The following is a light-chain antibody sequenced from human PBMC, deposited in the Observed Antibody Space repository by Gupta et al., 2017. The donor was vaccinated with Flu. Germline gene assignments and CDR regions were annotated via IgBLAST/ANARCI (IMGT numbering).Light chain of an antibody. CDR1: QGISSY. Sequence: AIRMTQSPSSFSASTGDRVTITCRASQGISSYLAWYQQKPGKVPKLLIYAASTWPSGVPSRFSGSGSGTDFTLTISCLQSEGFAAYYCQQYDSYPLFTFGQGTKVEIK. CDR2: AAS. CDR3: QQYDSYPLFT. J-gene: IGKJ2*01. V-gene: IGKV1-8*01.